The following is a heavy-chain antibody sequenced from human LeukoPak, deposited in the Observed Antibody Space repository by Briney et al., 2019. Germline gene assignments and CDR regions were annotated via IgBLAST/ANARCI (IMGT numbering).Heavy chain of an antibody. J-gene: IGHJ4*02. CDR1: GFTFSSYA. CDR3: AKRVAASSGANDY. CDR2: ISGSGGST. V-gene: IGHV3-23*01. Sequence: GGSLRLSCAASGFTFSSYAMSWVRQAPGKGLEWVSAISGSGGSTYYADSVKGRFTISRDNSKDTLFLQMNSLRAEDTAVYYCAKRVAASSGANDYWGQGTLVTVSS. D-gene: IGHD5-18*01.